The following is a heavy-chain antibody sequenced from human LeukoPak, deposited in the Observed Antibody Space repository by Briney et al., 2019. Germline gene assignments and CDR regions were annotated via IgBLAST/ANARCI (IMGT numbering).Heavy chain of an antibody. Sequence: GGSLRLSCTASGFTSSHMTWVRQAPGKGLEWVSLIYSGGTTYYADSVQGGFTISRDNSKNTLYLQMNSLRAEDTAVYYCARAYSYAFHIWGQGTMVTVSS. CDR3: ARAYSYAFHI. D-gene: IGHD2-15*01. CDR1: GFTSSH. J-gene: IGHJ3*02. V-gene: IGHV3-66*01. CDR2: IYSGGTT.